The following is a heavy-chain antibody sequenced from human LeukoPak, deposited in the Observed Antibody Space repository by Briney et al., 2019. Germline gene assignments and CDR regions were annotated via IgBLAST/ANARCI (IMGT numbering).Heavy chain of an antibody. CDR1: ALAFSSYS. Sequence: GGCLRLSCVASALAFSSYSMHWVRQALRKGLEWVGVISYDGSDEYYTDSVKGRFTISRDNSKNTVYLQMNSLRADDTAVYYCARDFTPEWFDIHWGQGTLVTVS. D-gene: IGHD3-3*01. V-gene: IGHV3-30*04. J-gene: IGHJ4*02. CDR3: ARDFTPEWFDIH. CDR2: ISYDGSDE.